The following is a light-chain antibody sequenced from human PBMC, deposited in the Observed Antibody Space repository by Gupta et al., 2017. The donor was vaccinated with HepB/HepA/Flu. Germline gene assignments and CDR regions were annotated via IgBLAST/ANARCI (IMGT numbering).Light chain of an antibody. CDR3: QHYGSAPGYT. V-gene: IGKV3-20*01. J-gene: IGKJ2*01. CDR2: GAS. Sequence: NVLTQSPGTLSLSPGERVTLSCRASQSLKNDYLAWYQQTPGQTPRLLIYGASSRATGISDRFSGSGSGTDFTLTISRLEPEDFAMYYCQHYGSAPGYTFGQGTKLEIK. CDR1: QSLKNDY.